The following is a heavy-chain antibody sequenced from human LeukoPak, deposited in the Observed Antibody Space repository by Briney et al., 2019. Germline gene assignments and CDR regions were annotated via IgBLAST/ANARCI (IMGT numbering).Heavy chain of an antibody. V-gene: IGHV1-46*01. CDR2: IAPSGDST. Sequence: GASVKVSCKASGYTFTSYYMHWVRQAPGQGLEWMGIIAPSGDSTYYAQKFQGRVTMTRDMFTSTDYMELSSLRSEDTAVYYWARDNSVGDNAWWFDPWGQGTLVTVSS. CDR1: GYTFTSYY. J-gene: IGHJ5*02. D-gene: IGHD1-26*01. CDR3: ARDNSVGDNAWWFDP.